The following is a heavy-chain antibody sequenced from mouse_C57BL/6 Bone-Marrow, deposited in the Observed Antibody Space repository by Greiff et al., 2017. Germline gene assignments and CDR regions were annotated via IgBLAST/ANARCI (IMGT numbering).Heavy chain of an antibody. CDR2: SDPNSGGT. CDR3: ARGGIYYYGSRPFAY. CDR1: GYTFTSYW. J-gene: IGHJ3*01. V-gene: IGHV1-72*01. D-gene: IGHD1-1*01. Sequence: VQLQQPGAELVKPGASVKLSCKASGYTFTSYWMHWVKQRPGRGLEWIGRSDPNSGGTKYNEKFKSKATLTVDKPSSTAYMQLSSLTSEDSAVYYCARGGIYYYGSRPFAYWGQGTLVTVSA.